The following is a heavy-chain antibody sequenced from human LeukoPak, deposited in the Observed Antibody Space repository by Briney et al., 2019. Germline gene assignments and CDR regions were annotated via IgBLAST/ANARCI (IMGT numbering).Heavy chain of an antibody. D-gene: IGHD1-26*01. V-gene: IGHV4-39*01. CDR1: SGSISSSSYY. CDR3: AREDRVGATTGSDH. Sequence: SETLSPTCTVSSGSISSSSYYWGWIRQPPGKGLQWIGTIYYNGATQYNPSLKSRVTISVDTYKNQFSLKLTSVTAADTAVYYCAREDRVGATTGSDHWGQGTLVTVSS. CDR2: IYYNGAT. J-gene: IGHJ4*02.